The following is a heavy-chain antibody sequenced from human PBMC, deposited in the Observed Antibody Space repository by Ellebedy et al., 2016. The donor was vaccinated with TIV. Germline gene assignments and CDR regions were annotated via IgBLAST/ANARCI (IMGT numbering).Heavy chain of an antibody. D-gene: IGHD6-13*01. CDR2: TYHRSKWYN. CDR3: ARGGIAAAGRPFDY. J-gene: IGHJ4*02. Sequence: SETLSLTCAVSGDSLSSNYAGWNWIRQSPSRGLEWLGRTYHRSKWYNDYAVSVKSRITINPDTSKNQFSLQLSSVTPEDTAVYYCARGGIAAAGRPFDYWGQGTLVTVSS. CDR1: GDSLSSNYAG. V-gene: IGHV6-1*01.